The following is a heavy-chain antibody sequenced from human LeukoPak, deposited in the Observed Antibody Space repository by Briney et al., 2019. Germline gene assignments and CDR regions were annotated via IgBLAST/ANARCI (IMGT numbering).Heavy chain of an antibody. CDR3: AKAIPGYCSKTSCYGIDY. Sequence: AGGSLRLSCAASGFTFSSYGMHWVRQAPGKGLEWVAFIRYDGSNKYYADSVKGRFTISRDNSKNTLYLQMNSLRAEDTAVYYCAKAIPGYCSKTSCYGIDYWGQGTLVTVSS. D-gene: IGHD2-2*01. CDR1: GFTFSSYG. J-gene: IGHJ4*02. CDR2: IRYDGSNK. V-gene: IGHV3-30*02.